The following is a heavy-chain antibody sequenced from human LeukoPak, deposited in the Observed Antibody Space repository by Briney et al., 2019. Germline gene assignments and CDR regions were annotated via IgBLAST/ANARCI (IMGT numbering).Heavy chain of an antibody. D-gene: IGHD6-6*01. V-gene: IGHV3-23*01. Sequence: PGGSLRLSCAASGFTFSSYAMSWVRQAPGKGLEWVSVISGSGGSTYYANSVKGRFTISRDNSKNTLYPQMNSLRAEDTAVYYCAKGGYIAARLKFDYWGQGTLVTVSS. J-gene: IGHJ4*02. CDR2: ISGSGGST. CDR3: AKGGYIAARLKFDY. CDR1: GFTFSSYA.